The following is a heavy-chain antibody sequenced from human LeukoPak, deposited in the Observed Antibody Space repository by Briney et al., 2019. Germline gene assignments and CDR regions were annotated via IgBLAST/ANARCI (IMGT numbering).Heavy chain of an antibody. V-gene: IGHV1-46*03. CDR2: INPSGGST. CDR3: ARDLVGAQSRDY. J-gene: IGHJ4*02. CDR1: GYTFTSYY. D-gene: IGHD1-26*01. Sequence: GASVKVSCKASGYTFTSYYMHWVRQPPGQGLEWMGIINPSGGSTSYAQKFQGRVTMTRDTYKRTVYREMSSLRSEHTPVYHCARDLVGAQSRDYWGQGTLVTVSS.